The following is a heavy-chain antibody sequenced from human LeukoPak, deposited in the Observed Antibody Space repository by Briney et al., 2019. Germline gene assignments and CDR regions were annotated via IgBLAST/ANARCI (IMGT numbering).Heavy chain of an antibody. Sequence: SGGSLRLSCAASGFTFSSYSMNWVRQAPGKGLEWVSSISSSGSYIYYADSVKGRFTISRDNAKNSLYLQMNSLRAEDTAVYYCARGQRGYCSGGSCYPSNWFDPWGQGTLVTVSS. CDR2: ISSSGSYI. CDR3: ARGQRGYCSGGSCYPSNWFDP. CDR1: GFTFSSYS. V-gene: IGHV3-21*01. D-gene: IGHD2-15*01. J-gene: IGHJ5*02.